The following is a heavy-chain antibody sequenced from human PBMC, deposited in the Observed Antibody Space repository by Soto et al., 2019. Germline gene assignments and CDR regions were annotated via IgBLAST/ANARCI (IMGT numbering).Heavy chain of an antibody. CDR1: GFTFSSYS. J-gene: IGHJ4*02. CDR3: ASTPDSSSWYGPIDY. D-gene: IGHD6-13*01. CDR2: ISSSSSTI. V-gene: IGHV3-48*02. Sequence: GGSLRLSCAASGFTFSSYSMNWVRQAPGKGLEWVSYISSSSSTIYYADSVKGRFTISRDNAKNSLYLQMNSLRDEDTAVYYCASTPDSSSWYGPIDYWGQGTLVTVSS.